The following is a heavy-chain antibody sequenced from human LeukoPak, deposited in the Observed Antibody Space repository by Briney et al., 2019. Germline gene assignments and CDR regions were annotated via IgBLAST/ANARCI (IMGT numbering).Heavy chain of an antibody. CDR3: ARGYCSGGSCYYFDY. Sequence: ASVNISCKASGYTFTGYYMHWVRQAPGQGLEWMGWINPNTGGTNYAQKFQDWVTMTRDTSITTAYMELSRLRSDDTAVYYCARGYCSGGSCYYFDYWGQGTLVTVSS. CDR2: INPNTGGT. CDR1: GYTFTGYY. V-gene: IGHV1-2*04. J-gene: IGHJ4*02. D-gene: IGHD2-15*01.